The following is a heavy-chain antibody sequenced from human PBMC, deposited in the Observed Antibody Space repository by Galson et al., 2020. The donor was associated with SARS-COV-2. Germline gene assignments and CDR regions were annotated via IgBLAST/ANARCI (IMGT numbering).Heavy chain of an antibody. Sequence: GGSLRLSCAASGFTFSNYALTWVRQAPGKGLKWVSVMGVRSGSTYYADSVKGRFTISRDNSKNTLYLQMNSLRAEDTAVYYCAKVGYGDYPDYYYGMDVWGQGTTVTVSS. CDR2: MGVRSGST. CDR3: AKVGYGDYPDYYYGMDV. CDR1: GFTFSNYA. J-gene: IGHJ6*02. D-gene: IGHD4-17*01. V-gene: IGHV3-23*01.